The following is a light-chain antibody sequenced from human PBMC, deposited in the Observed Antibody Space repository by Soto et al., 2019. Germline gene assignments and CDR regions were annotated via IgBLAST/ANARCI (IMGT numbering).Light chain of an antibody. V-gene: IGKV1-39*01. J-gene: IGKJ2*01. Sequence: DIQMTQSPSSLSASIGDRVTITCRASQRISSYLNWFQHKPGEAPKLLIQAASSLQSGVPSRFSGSGSGTDFTITINSLQPDDFAVYYCHQSYSVPVTFGKGTKL. CDR3: HQSYSVPVT. CDR1: QRISSY. CDR2: AAS.